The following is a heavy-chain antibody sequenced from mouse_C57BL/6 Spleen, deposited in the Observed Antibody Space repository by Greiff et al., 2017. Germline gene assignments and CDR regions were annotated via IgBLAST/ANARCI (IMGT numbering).Heavy chain of an antibody. V-gene: IGHV1-26*01. CDR1: GYTFTDYY. D-gene: IGHD2-5*01. J-gene: IGHJ2*01. Sequence: VQLQQSGPELVKPGASVKISCKASGYTFTDYYMNWVKQSHGKSLEWIGDINPNNGGTSYNQKFKGKATLTVDKSSSTAYMELRSLTSEDSAVYYCARDYYSNYEGFDYWGQGTTLTVSS. CDR2: INPNNGGT. CDR3: ARDYYSNYEGFDY.